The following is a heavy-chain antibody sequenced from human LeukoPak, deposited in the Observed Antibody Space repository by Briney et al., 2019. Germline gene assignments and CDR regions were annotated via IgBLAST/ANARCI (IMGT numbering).Heavy chain of an antibody. D-gene: IGHD2-2*01. Sequence: SGPTLVNPTQTLTLTCTFSGFSLSTRGVGVGWIRQPPGKALEGLAPIYWDDDTRYSPSLKSRLTITKDTSKNQVALTMTNMDPVDTATYYCAHRGPYCSSTSCYSDWGQGTLVTVSS. V-gene: IGHV2-5*02. CDR3: AHRGPYCSSTSCYSD. J-gene: IGHJ4*02. CDR1: GFSLSTRGVG. CDR2: IYWDDDT.